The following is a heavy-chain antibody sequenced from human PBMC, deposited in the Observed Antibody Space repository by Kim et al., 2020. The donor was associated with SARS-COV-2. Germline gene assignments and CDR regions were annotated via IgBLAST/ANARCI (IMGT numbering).Heavy chain of an antibody. CDR3: ARGAYSGPAVFDY. CDR1: GGSINGYV. J-gene: IGHJ4*02. CDR2: VFYTGDA. V-gene: IGHV4-59*13. Sequence: SETLSLTCTVSGGSINGYVWNWIRQAPGKGLDWLGYVFYTGDANYAPSLGSRLTISVDMSKNQFSLRLSSVTAADTAIYFCARGAYSGPAVFDYWGQGALVTVSS. D-gene: IGHD2-15*01.